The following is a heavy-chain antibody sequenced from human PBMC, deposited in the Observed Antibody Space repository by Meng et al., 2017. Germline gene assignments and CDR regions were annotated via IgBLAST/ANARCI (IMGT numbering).Heavy chain of an antibody. CDR3: ARVYGDIDY. D-gene: IGHD4-17*01. CDR2: MNPKSGNT. V-gene: IGHV1-8*01. Sequence: VQLVQSGAEVKKPGASVKVSCKTSGYTFTNYDINWVRQATGQGLEWVGWMNPKSGNTGFAQKFQGRVTMTRDTSITTAYMELSSLRSEDTAVYYCARVYGDIDYWGQGTLVTVSS. CDR1: GYTFTNYD. J-gene: IGHJ4*02.